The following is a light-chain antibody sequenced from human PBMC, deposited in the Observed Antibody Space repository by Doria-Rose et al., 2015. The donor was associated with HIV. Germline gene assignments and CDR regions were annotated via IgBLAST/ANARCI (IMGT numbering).Light chain of an antibody. J-gene: IGKJ5*01. CDR3: QQYGTSRGT. CDR1: QRVKSSY. CDR2: DAS. V-gene: IGKV3-20*01. Sequence: TQSPGTLSLSPGERATLSCRASQRVKSSYLARYQQKPGQAPRLLIYDASTRATGIPDRFSGSGSGTDSTLTISRLEPEDVAVYYCQQYGTSRGTFGQGTRLEIK.